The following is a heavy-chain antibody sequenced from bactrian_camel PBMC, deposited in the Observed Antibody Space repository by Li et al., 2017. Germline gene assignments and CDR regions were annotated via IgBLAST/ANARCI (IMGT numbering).Heavy chain of an antibody. Sequence: HVQLVESGGGSVQAGGSLRLSCAAAGYIGRSNCLGWFRRTEEQEREGLAAIVIRGGRTYTADAVKGRFTISQDNTKNTVFLQMNNLKPEDTGMYYCAAGGGNGAFCYTGERSMDYRGQGTQVTVS. V-gene: IGHV3S1*01. CDR3: AAGGGNGAFCYTGERSMDY. D-gene: IGHD2*01. CDR1: GYIGRSNC. J-gene: IGHJ4*01. CDR2: IVIRGGRT.